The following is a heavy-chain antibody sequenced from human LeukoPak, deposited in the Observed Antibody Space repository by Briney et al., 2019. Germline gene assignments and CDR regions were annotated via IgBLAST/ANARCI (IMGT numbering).Heavy chain of an antibody. CDR2: ISYDGSNK. V-gene: IGHV3-30*18. CDR1: AFSLNAYN. Sequence: PGGSLRLSCAASAFSLNAYNMNRVRQAPGKGLEWVAVISYDGSNKYYADSVKGRFTISRDNSKNTLYLQMNSLRAEDTAVYYCAKDMALVVVTGNGMDVWGQGTTVTVSS. D-gene: IGHD2-21*02. CDR3: AKDMALVVVTGNGMDV. J-gene: IGHJ6*02.